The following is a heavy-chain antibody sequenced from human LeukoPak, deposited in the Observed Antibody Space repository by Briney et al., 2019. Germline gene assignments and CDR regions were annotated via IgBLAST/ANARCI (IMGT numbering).Heavy chain of an antibody. CDR3: ARDLASNTGWEFDY. CDR2: IYGGGST. Sequence: PGGSLRLSCAASGFTVSSNCMNWVRQAPGKGLEWVSLIYGGGSTYYADSVKGRFTISRDNSKNTLYLQMHSLRAEDTAVYYCARDLASNTGWEFDYWGQGTLVTVSS. J-gene: IGHJ4*02. V-gene: IGHV3-53*01. CDR1: GFTVSSNC. D-gene: IGHD6-19*01.